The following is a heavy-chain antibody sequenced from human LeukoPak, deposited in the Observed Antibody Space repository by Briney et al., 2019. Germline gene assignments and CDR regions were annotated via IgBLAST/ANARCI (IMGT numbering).Heavy chain of an antibody. J-gene: IGHJ3*02. Sequence: ASVKVSCKASGYTSTSYGISWVRQAPGQGLEWMGWISAYNGNTNYAQKLQGRVTMTTDTSTSTAYMELRSLRSDDTAVYYCARDPTLGDAFDIWGQGTMVTVSS. V-gene: IGHV1-18*01. CDR1: GYTSTSYG. CDR3: ARDPTLGDAFDI. CDR2: ISAYNGNT.